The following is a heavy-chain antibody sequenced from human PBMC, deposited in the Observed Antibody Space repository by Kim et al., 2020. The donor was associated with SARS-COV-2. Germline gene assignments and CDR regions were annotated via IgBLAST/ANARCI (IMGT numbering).Heavy chain of an antibody. CDR1: GFPFSSYE. CDR2: ISSSGSTI. Sequence: GSLRLSCAASGFPFSSYEMNWVRQAPGKGLEWVSYISSSGSTIYYADSVKGRFTISRDNAKNSLYLQMNSLRAEDTAVYYCARARDTAMAYFDYWGQGTLVTVSS. J-gene: IGHJ4*02. CDR3: ARARDTAMAYFDY. D-gene: IGHD5-18*01. V-gene: IGHV3-48*03.